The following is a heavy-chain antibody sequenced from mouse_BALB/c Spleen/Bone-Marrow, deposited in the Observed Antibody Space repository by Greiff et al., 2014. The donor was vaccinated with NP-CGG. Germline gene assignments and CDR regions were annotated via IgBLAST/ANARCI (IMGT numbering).Heavy chain of an antibody. CDR1: GYTFTSYY. CDR2: INPSNGGT. CDR3: SRGRREALDY. Sequence: VKLMESGAELVKPGASVKLSCKASGYTFTSYYMYWVKQRPGQGLEWFGEINPSNGGTNFNEKFKNKATLTVDKSSSTAYMQLSSLTSEDSAVYYCSRGRREALDYWGQGTSVTVSS. V-gene: IGHV1S81*02. J-gene: IGHJ4*01.